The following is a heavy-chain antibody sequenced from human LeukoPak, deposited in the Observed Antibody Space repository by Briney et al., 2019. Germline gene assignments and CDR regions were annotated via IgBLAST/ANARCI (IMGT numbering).Heavy chain of an antibody. CDR2: ISGSGGST. CDR1: GFTFSSYA. J-gene: IGHJ4*02. D-gene: IGHD3-3*01. CDR3: AKARFWSGYLFDY. V-gene: IGHV3-23*01. Sequence: GGSPRLSCAASGFTFSSYAMSWVRQAPGKGLEWVSAISGSGGSTYYADSVKGRFTISRDNSKNTLYLQMNSLRAEDTAVYYCAKARFWSGYLFDYWGQGTLVTVSS.